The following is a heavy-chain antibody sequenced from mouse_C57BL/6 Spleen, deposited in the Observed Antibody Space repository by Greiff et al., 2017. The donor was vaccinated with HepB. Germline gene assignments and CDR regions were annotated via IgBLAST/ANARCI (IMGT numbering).Heavy chain of an antibody. D-gene: IGHD1-1*01. CDR3: AESDTTVVGAMDY. Sequence: EVQLQQSGPELVKPGASVKIPCKASGYTFTDYNMDWVKQSHGKSLEWIGDINPNNGGTIYNQKFKGKATLTVDKSSSTAYMELRSLTSEDTAVYYGAESDTTVVGAMDYWGQGTSVTVSS. J-gene: IGHJ4*01. V-gene: IGHV1-18*01. CDR1: GYTFTDYN. CDR2: INPNNGGT.